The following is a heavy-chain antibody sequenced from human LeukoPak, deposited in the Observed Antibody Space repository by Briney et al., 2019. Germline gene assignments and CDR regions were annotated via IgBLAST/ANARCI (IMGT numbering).Heavy chain of an antibody. CDR1: GFTVSSNY. Sequence: PGGSLRLSCAASGFTVSSNYMSWVRQAPGKGLGWVSLLYSSGSTYYADSVKGRFTISRDNSKNTLYLQMNSLRAEDTAVYYCASRDKGYYYGMDVWGQGTTVTVSS. CDR2: LYSSGST. CDR3: ASRDKGYYYGMDV. V-gene: IGHV3-66*01. D-gene: IGHD5-24*01. J-gene: IGHJ6*02.